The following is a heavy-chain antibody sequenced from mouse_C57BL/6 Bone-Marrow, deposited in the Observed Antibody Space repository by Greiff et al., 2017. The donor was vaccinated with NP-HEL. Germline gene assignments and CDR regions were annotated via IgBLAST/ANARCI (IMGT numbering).Heavy chain of an antibody. CDR1: GFTFSDAW. Sequence: EVKLVESGGGLVQPGGSMKLSCAASGFTFSDAWMDWVRQSPEKGLEWVAEIRNKANNHATYYAESVKGRFTISRDDSKSSVYLQMNSLRAEDTGIYYCTTEGYGRRTWFAYWGQGTLVTVSA. CDR2: IRNKANNHAT. J-gene: IGHJ3*01. V-gene: IGHV6-6*01. D-gene: IGHD2-2*01. CDR3: TTEGYGRRTWFAY.